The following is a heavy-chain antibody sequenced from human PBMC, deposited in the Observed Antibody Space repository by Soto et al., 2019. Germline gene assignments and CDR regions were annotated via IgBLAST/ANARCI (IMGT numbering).Heavy chain of an antibody. D-gene: IGHD3-10*01. CDR1: GYTFTGYY. Sequence: QVQLVQSGAEVKKPGASVKVSCKASGYTFTGYYMHWVRQAPGQGLEWMGWINPNSGGTTYAQKFQGRVTMTRDTSISTAYMELSRLRSDDTAVYYCARGARGRLSSAYYFDYWGQGTLVTVSS. V-gene: IGHV1-2*02. CDR2: INPNSGGT. J-gene: IGHJ4*02. CDR3: ARGARGRLSSAYYFDY.